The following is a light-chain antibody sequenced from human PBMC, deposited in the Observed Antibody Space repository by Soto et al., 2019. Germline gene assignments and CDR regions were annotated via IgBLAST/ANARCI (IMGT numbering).Light chain of an antibody. CDR3: GSWDVRPSGHVV. CDR1: NSKIGSYY. V-gene: IGLV1-47*01. Sequence: QSVLTQPPSQSGTPGPRVTISCSGSNSKIGSYYVHWYQQLPGTAPKLLIYRNHQRPSGVPDRFSGSKSGTSASLASSGLGSEDEADYYCGSWDVRPSGHVVFGGGTNVTVL. J-gene: IGLJ2*01. CDR2: RNH.